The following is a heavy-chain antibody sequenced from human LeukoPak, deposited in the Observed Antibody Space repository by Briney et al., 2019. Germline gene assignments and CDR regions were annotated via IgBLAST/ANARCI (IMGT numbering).Heavy chain of an antibody. CDR1: GGTFSSYA. J-gene: IGHJ4*02. D-gene: IGHD2-2*01. Sequence: GASVKVSCKASGGTFSSYAINWVRQAPGQGLEWMGGIIPIFGTANYAQKFQGRVTITADESTSTAYMELSSLRSEDTAVYYCARDVSPAASFDYWGQGTLVTVSS. CDR2: IIPIFGTA. V-gene: IGHV1-69*13. CDR3: ARDVSPAASFDY.